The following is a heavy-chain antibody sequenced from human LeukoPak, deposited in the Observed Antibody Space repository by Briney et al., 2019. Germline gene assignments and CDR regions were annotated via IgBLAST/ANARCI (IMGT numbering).Heavy chain of an antibody. CDR2: INHSGST. CDR1: GGSISSSNW. CDR3: ARGCSSTSCYAQGDY. D-gene: IGHD2-2*01. Sequence: PSGTLSLTCAVSGGSISSSNWWSWVRQPPGKGLEWIGEINHSGSTNYNPSLKSRVTISVDTSKNQFSLKLSSVTAADTAVYYCARGCSSTSCYAQGDYWGQGTLVTVSS. V-gene: IGHV4-4*02. J-gene: IGHJ4*02.